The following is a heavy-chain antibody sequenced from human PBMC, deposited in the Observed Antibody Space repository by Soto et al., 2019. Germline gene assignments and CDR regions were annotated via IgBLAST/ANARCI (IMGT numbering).Heavy chain of an antibody. Sequence: GGSLRLSCAASGFTFNAYTMNWVRQAPGKGLEWVSYISSSSSTIYYADSVKGRFTISRDNARNSLFLQMNSLRVEDTAVYFCVRDLGIAATRAAIDYWGQGTLVTVSS. CDR2: ISSSSSTI. V-gene: IGHV3-48*01. D-gene: IGHD2-15*01. J-gene: IGHJ4*02. CDR1: GFTFNAYT. CDR3: VRDLGIAATRAAIDY.